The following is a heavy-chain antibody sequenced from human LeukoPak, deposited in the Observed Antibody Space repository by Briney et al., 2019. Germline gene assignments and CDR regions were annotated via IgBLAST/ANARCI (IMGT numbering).Heavy chain of an antibody. CDR3: ARGPKATPDYFDY. J-gene: IGHJ4*02. CDR2: INGDGSTT. Sequence: GGSLRLSCAASGFTFSTSWMHWVRQAPGKGLVWVSRINGDGSTTGYADSVKGRFTISRDNTKNTLYLHMNSLRAEDTAVYYCARGPKATPDYFDYWGQGTLVTVSS. V-gene: IGHV3-74*01. CDR1: GFTFSTSW. D-gene: IGHD5-12*01.